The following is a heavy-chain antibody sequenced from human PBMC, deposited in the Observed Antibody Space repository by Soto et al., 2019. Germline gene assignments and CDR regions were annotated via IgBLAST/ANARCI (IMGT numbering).Heavy chain of an antibody. D-gene: IGHD2-2*01. CDR3: ARVNLAKAAATRDAFDI. CDR1: GFTFSSYD. V-gene: IGHV3-13*01. J-gene: IGHJ3*02. CDR2: IGTAGDT. Sequence: GGSLRLSCAASGFTFSSYDMHWVRQATGKGLEWVSAIGTAGDTYYPGSVKGRFTISRENAKNSLYLQMNSLRAEDTAVYYCARVNLAKAAATRDAFDIWGQGTMVTVSS.